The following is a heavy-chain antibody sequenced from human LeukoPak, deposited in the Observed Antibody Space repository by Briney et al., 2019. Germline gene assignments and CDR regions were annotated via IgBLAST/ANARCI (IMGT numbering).Heavy chain of an antibody. J-gene: IGHJ6*02. Sequence: SETLSLTCTVSGGSISSYYWSWIRQRPGKGLEWIGYIYYSGSTNYNPSLKSRVTISVDTSKNQFSLKLSSVTAADTAVYYCARHILTGFYYYYGMDVWGQGTTVTVSS. CDR1: GGSISSYY. D-gene: IGHD3-9*01. CDR3: ARHILTGFYYYYGMDV. CDR2: IYYSGST. V-gene: IGHV4-59*08.